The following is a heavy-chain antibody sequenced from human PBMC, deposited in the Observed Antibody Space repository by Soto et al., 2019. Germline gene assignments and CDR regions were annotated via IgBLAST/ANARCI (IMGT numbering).Heavy chain of an antibody. J-gene: IGHJ4*02. CDR2: IYYSGST. CDR3: ARPSMGAVAAYYFDY. V-gene: IGHV4-39*01. CDR1: GGSISSSSYY. D-gene: IGHD6-19*01. Sequence: SETLSLTCTVSGGSISSSSYYWGWIRQPPGKGLEWIGSIYYSGSTYYNPSLKSRVTISVDTSKNQFSLKLSSVTAADTAVYYCARPSMGAVAAYYFDYWGQGTLVTVSS.